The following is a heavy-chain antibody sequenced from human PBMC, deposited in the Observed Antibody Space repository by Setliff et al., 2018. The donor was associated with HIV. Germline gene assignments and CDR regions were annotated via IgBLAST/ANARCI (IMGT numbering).Heavy chain of an antibody. V-gene: IGHV1-2*02. CDR3: ARDYYDSSGYIFFPGLPDY. D-gene: IGHD3-22*01. Sequence: ASVKVSCKASGYTFTGYYMHWVRQAPGQGLEWMGWINPNSGGTTYAQKFQGRVTMTRDTSISTAYMELSSLRSEDTALYYCARDYYDSSGYIFFPGLPDYWGQGTLVTVSS. J-gene: IGHJ4*02. CDR1: GYTFTGYY. CDR2: INPNSGGT.